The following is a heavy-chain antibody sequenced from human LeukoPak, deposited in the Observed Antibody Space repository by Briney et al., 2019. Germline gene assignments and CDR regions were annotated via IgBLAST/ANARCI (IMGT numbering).Heavy chain of an antibody. CDR1: GFTFDDYA. V-gene: IGHV3-9*01. J-gene: IGHJ4*02. CDR2: ISWNSGSI. D-gene: IGHD5-18*01. CDR3: AKSTSPTWIQQIDY. Sequence: GGSLRLSCAASGFTFDDYAMHWVRQAPGKGLEWVSGISWNSGSIGYADSVKSRFTISRDNAKNSLYLQMNSLRAEDTALYYCAKSTSPTWIQQIDYWGQGTLVTVSS.